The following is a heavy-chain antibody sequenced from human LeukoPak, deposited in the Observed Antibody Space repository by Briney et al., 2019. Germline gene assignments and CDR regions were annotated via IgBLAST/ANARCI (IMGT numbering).Heavy chain of an antibody. J-gene: IGHJ4*01. CDR2: IYYSGNT. CDR1: GGSISSGAHY. Sequence: SETLSLTCTVSGGSISSGAHYWSWIRQLPGKGLEWIGYIYYSGNTYYYPSLKSRVAISVDTSNNQFSLKLTSVTAADTAEYYCARVYQRSGYYLDHWGHETLVTVSS. V-gene: IGHV4-31*03. CDR3: ARVYQRSGYYLDH. D-gene: IGHD3-3*01.